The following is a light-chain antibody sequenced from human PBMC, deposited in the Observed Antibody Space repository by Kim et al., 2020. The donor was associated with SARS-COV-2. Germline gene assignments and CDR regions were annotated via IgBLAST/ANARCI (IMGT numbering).Light chain of an antibody. CDR2: GAS. V-gene: IGKV3-15*01. J-gene: IGKJ4*01. Sequence: EIVMTQSPATLSASPGESATLSCRASQSVGTNLAWYQHKIGQPPRLLIYGASTRATGIPARFSGSGSGTEFTLTISSLQSEDFAVYYCQQYNNWPPVTFGGGTKVDIK. CDR3: QQYNNWPPVT. CDR1: QSVGTN.